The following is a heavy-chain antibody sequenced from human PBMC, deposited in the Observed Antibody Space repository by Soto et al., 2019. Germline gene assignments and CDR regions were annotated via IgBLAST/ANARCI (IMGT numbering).Heavy chain of an antibody. Sequence: GGSLRLSCAASGFSFSTSWMSWVRQAAGKGLEWVATIKPDGDEEYYVDSVKGRFTISRDNAKNSLYLQMNNLRAEDTSVFYCADPLDLDVWGKGATVTVSS. CDR3: ADPLDLDV. CDR1: GFSFSTSW. V-gene: IGHV3-7*01. CDR2: IKPDGDEE. J-gene: IGHJ6*04.